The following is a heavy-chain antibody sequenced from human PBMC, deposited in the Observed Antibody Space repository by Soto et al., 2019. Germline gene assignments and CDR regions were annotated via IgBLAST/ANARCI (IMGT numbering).Heavy chain of an antibody. Sequence: GGSLRLSCAASGFTFSSYAMHWVRQAPGKGLEWVAVISYDGSNKYYADSVKGRFTISRDNSKNTLYLQMNSLRAEDTAVYYCAREGEVHWIQLCNFDYWGQGTLVTVSS. CDR1: GFTFSSYA. V-gene: IGHV3-30-3*01. J-gene: IGHJ4*02. CDR3: AREGEVHWIQLCNFDY. CDR2: ISYDGSNK. D-gene: IGHD5-18*01.